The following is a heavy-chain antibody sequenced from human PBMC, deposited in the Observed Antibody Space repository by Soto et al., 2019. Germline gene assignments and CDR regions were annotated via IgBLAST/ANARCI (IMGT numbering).Heavy chain of an antibody. V-gene: IGHV2-5*02. D-gene: IGHD3-9*01. CDR3: AHIRPSSFDWFY. J-gene: IGHJ4*02. CDR1: GFSLSTSGVG. Sequence: QITLKESGPTLVKPTQTLTLTCTFSGFSLSTSGVGVGWIRQPPGKALEWLALIYWDDDKRYSPSLKSRLTIXKXXSKNQVVLTMTNMDPVDTATYYCAHIRPSSFDWFYWGQGTLVTVSS. CDR2: IYWDDDK.